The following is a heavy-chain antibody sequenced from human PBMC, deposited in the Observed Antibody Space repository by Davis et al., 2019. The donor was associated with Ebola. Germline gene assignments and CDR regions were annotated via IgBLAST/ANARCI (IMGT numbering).Heavy chain of an antibody. D-gene: IGHD1-26*01. J-gene: IGHJ4*02. CDR2: IHPGDSET. CDR3: ARQGAPYSAPAN. Sequence: GESLKISCKGSGYTFTSYRIGWVRQMPGKGLEWMGIIHPGDSETRYSPSFQGQVTISADKSITTAYLHWNSLKASDTAMYYCARQGAPYSAPANWGQGTLVTVSS. V-gene: IGHV5-51*01. CDR1: GYTFTSYR.